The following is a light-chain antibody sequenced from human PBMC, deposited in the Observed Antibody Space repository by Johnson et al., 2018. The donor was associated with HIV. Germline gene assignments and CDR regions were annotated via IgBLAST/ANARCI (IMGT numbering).Light chain of an antibody. CDR3: GTWDSSLSAGEV. Sequence: QSVLTQPPSVSAAPGQKVTISCSGSNSNIGYNCVSWYQQLPGTAPKLLIYENNERPSGIPDRFSDSKSGTSATLGITGLQTGDEADYYCGTWDSSLSAGEVFGTGTKVTVL. CDR2: ENN. CDR1: NSNIGYNC. V-gene: IGLV1-51*02. J-gene: IGLJ1*01.